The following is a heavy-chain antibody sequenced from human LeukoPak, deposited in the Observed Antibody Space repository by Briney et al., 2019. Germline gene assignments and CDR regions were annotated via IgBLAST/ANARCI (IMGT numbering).Heavy chain of an antibody. J-gene: IGHJ4*02. Sequence: GRSLRLSRAAAGFIFDDYAMHWVRQAPGKGLEWVSGISWNSGSIGYADSVKGRFTTSRDNAKNSLYLQMNSLRVEDTALYYCAKGRDLDYWGQGTLVTVSS. CDR2: ISWNSGSI. CDR1: GFIFDDYA. V-gene: IGHV3-9*01. CDR3: AKGRDLDY.